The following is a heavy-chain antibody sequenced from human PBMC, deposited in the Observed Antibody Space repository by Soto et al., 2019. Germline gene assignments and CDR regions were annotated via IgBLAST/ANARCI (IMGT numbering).Heavy chain of an antibody. J-gene: IGHJ4*02. CDR1: GYTFTSYA. D-gene: IGHD1-26*01. CDR2: INAGNGNT. Sequence: QVQLVQSGAEVKKPGASVKVSCKASGYTFTSYAMHWVRQAPGKRLEWMGWINAGNGNTKYSQKFQGRVTITRDTSASTAYMELSSLRSEDTAVYYCAIGLGLYYFHYWGQGTLVTVSS. CDR3: AIGLGLYYFHY. V-gene: IGHV1-3*01.